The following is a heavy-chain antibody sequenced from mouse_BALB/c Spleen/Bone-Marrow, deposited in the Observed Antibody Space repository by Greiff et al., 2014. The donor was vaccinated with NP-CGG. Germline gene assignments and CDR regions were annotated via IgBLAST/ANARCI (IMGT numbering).Heavy chain of an antibody. V-gene: IGHV1-54*01. CDR2: INPGSGGT. Sequence: QVHVKQSGAELLRPGTSVKVSCKASGYAFTNYLIEWVKQRPGQGLEWIGVINPGSGGTNYNEKFKGKATLTADKSSSTAYMQLSSLTSDASAVYFCARIYYANYYWGQGTTLSVSS. CDR1: GYAFTNYL. J-gene: IGHJ2*01. D-gene: IGHD2-1*01. CDR3: ARIYYANYY.